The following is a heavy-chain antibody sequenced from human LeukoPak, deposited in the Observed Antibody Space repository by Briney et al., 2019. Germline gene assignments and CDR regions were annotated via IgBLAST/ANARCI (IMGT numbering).Heavy chain of an antibody. V-gene: IGHV4-59*01. D-gene: IGHD1-26*01. CDR3: ARGGSGSYSGNWFDP. CDR2: IYYSGST. J-gene: IGHJ5*02. Sequence: SETLSLTCTVSGGSISSYYWSWIRQPPGKGLEWIRYIYYSGSTNYNPSLKSRVTISVDTSKNQFSLKLSSVTAADTAVYYCARGGSGSYSGNWFDPWGQGTLVTVSS. CDR1: GGSISSYY.